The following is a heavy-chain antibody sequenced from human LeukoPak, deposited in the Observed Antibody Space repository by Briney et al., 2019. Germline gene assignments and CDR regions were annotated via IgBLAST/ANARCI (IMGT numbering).Heavy chain of an antibody. CDR2: ISGSGGST. D-gene: IGHD3-10*01. J-gene: IGHJ3*02. CDR3: AKPLITMVRGVIITADAFDI. V-gene: IGHV3-23*01. Sequence: GGSLRLSCAASGFTFSSYAMSWVRQAPGKGLEWVSAISGSGGSTYYADSVKGRFTISRDNSKNTLYLQMNSLRAEDTAVYYCAKPLITMVRGVIITADAFDIWGQGTMVTVSS. CDR1: GFTFSSYA.